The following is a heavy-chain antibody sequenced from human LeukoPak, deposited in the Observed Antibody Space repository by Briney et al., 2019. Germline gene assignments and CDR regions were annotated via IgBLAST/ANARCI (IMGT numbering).Heavy chain of an antibody. CDR2: IYHSGST. V-gene: IGHV4-38-2*01. Sequence: PSETLSLTCAVSGYSISSGYYWGWIRQPPGKGLEWIGSIYHSGSTYYNQSLKSRVTISVDTSKNQFSLKLSSVTAADTAVYYCARHHRIAARFAPFDYWGQGTLVTVSS. CDR1: GYSISSGYY. CDR3: ARHHRIAARFAPFDY. D-gene: IGHD6-6*01. J-gene: IGHJ4*02.